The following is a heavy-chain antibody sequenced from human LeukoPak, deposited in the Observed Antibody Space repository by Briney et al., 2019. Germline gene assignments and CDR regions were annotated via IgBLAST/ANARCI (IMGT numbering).Heavy chain of an antibody. CDR2: INTSGGST. D-gene: IGHD3-3*01. V-gene: IGHV1-46*03. CDR1: GYTFTNYY. CDR3: ARGPYYDFWSGISGTLFDY. J-gene: IGHJ4*02. Sequence: ASVKVSRKASGYTFTNYYMHWLGQAPARRREGVGSINTSGGSTGYAQKCQGKVTMTRHTSTTTVYMELSSLRSEDTAVYYCARGPYYDFWSGISGTLFDYWGQGTLVTVSS.